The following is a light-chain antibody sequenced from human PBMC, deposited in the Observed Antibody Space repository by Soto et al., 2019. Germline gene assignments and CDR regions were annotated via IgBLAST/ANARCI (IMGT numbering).Light chain of an antibody. CDR1: QSVLYNSNNKNY. CDR3: QQYYNTPLCT. CDR2: LAS. V-gene: IGKV4-1*01. J-gene: IGKJ3*01. Sequence: DIVMTQSPDSLAVSLGERATINCKSSQSVLYNSNNKNYLAWYQQKPGQPPKLLIYLASTRESGVPDRFSGGGSGTDFTLTISSLQAEDVAVYYCQQYYNTPLCTFGPGTKVEIK.